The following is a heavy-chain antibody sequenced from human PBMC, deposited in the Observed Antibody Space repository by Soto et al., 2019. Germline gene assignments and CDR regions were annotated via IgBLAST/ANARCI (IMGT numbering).Heavy chain of an antibody. CDR2: VNAANGDT. D-gene: IGHD6-13*01. Sequence: ASVKVSCKASGYTFTSYGIHWVRQAPGQRLEWMGWVNAANGDTKYSPKFQGRVTITRDTSASTAYMELSSLRSEDTAVYYCVRRHVSATGIDWFDPWGQGTLVTVSS. CDR1: GYTFTSYG. J-gene: IGHJ5*02. CDR3: VRRHVSATGIDWFDP. V-gene: IGHV1-3*01.